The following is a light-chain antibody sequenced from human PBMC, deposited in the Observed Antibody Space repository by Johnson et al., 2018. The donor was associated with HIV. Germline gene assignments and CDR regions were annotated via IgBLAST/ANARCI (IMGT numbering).Light chain of an antibody. J-gene: IGLJ1*01. Sequence: QLVLTQPPSVSAAPGQKVTISCSGSSSNIGNNYVSWYRQFPGTAPKLLIYENNKRPSGIPDRFSGSKSGTSATLGITGLQTGDEADYYCGTWDSSLRKVFAPGPKVTVL. CDR1: SSNIGNNY. CDR2: ENN. CDR3: GTWDSSLRKV. V-gene: IGLV1-51*02.